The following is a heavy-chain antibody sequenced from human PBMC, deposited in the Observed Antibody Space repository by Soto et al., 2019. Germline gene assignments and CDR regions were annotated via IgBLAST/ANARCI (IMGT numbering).Heavy chain of an antibody. J-gene: IGHJ4*02. CDR3: ARVYGGSSHDY. Sequence: KPSETLSLTCSVSGGSINDFYWSWIRQPPGKGLEWIGYIYYTGSTKYNPSLKSRVTISIDTSKNQFSLNVTSITAADTGLYYCARVYGGSSHDYWGQGALVTVSS. V-gene: IGHV4-59*01. CDR2: IYYTGST. CDR1: GGSINDFY. D-gene: IGHD2-15*01.